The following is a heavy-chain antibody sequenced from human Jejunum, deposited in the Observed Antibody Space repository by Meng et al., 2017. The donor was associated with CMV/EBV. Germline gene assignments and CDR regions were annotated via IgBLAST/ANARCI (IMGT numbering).Heavy chain of an antibody. J-gene: IGHJ4*02. CDR2: INTDGRNT. CDR1: GFTFSSDW. V-gene: IGHV3-74*01. Sequence: EVQRVESGGGLVQPGGSPRLACAASGFTFSSDWMHWVRQAPGKGLEWVSRINTDGRNTNYADSVKGRFTISRDNAKNTLYLQMNSLRVEDTAVYYCARDYYSSGTHWGQGTLVTVSS. CDR3: ARDYYSSGTH. D-gene: IGHD6-19*01.